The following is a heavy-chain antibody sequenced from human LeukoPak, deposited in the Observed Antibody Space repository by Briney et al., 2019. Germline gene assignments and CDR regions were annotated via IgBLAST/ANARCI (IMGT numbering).Heavy chain of an antibody. CDR3: AKGLAGTDWFDP. CDR2: ISGSGGST. D-gene: IGHD6-13*01. V-gene: IGHV3-23*01. CDR1: GFTFSSYA. J-gene: IGHJ5*02. Sequence: PGGSLRLSCAASGFTFSSYAMSWVRQAPGKGLEWVSAISGSGGSTYYADSVKGRFTISRDNSKNTLYLQMSSLRAEDTAVYYCAKGLAGTDWFDPWGQGTLITVSS.